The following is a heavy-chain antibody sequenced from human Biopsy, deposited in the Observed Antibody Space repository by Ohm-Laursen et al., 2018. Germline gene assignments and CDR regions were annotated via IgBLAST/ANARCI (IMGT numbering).Heavy chain of an antibody. D-gene: IGHD3-16*01. Sequence: SVKVSCKGSGYAVNDYFLHWLRQAPGQGPEWMGWISPNSGGTNYAQKFQGRVTMTTDTSTSTVYLELRRLISDDTAVYYCARDIMNRIAGLVARSDVFDVWGQETLVTVSS. V-gene: IGHV1-2*02. CDR3: ARDIMNRIAGLVARSDVFDV. J-gene: IGHJ3*01. CDR1: GYAVNDYF. CDR2: ISPNSGGT.